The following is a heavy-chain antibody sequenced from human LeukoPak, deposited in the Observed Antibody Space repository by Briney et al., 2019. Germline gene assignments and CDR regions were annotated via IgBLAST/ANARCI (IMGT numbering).Heavy chain of an antibody. J-gene: IGHJ6*03. CDR2: MNPNSGNT. Sequence: ASVKVPCKASGYTFISYDINWVRQATGQGLEWMGWMNPNSGNTGYAQKFQGRVTITRNTSISTAYMELSSLRSEDTAVYYCARGGIAARPPYYYYYYMDVWGKGTTVTVSS. V-gene: IGHV1-8*01. CDR3: ARGGIAARPPYYYYYYMDV. D-gene: IGHD6-6*01. CDR1: GYTFISYD.